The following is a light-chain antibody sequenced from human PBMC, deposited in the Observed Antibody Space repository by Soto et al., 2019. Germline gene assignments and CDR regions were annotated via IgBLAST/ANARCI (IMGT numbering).Light chain of an antibody. CDR3: SSYAGGNNLL. CDR2: EVN. J-gene: IGLJ2*01. CDR1: SSDIGGYNY. Sequence: QSVLTQPPSVSGSLGQSVTISCSGASSDIGGYNYVAWYQQHPGKAPKLIIYEVNKRPSGVPDRFSGSKSGNTASLTVSGLQAEDEADYSCSSYAGGNNLLFGGGTKLTVL. V-gene: IGLV2-8*01.